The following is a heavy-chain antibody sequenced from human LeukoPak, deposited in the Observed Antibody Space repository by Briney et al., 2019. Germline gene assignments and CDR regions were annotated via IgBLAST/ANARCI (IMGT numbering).Heavy chain of an antibody. V-gene: IGHV4-34*01. Sequence: SETLSLTCAVYGGSFSGYYWSWIRQPPGKGLEWIGEINHSGSTNYNPSLKSRVTISVDTSKNQFSLRLSSVTAADPAIYYCARAVSGRFDYWGQGTLVTVSS. CDR2: INHSGST. CDR3: ARAVSGRFDY. J-gene: IGHJ4*02. CDR1: GGSFSGYY.